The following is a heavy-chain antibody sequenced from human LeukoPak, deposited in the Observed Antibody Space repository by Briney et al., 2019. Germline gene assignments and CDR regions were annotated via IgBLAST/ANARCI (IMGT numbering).Heavy chain of an antibody. CDR3: ARDGPYSTSSTHPP. D-gene: IGHD6-6*01. Sequence: GGSLRLSCAASGFTFSSSWMSWVRQAPGKGLEWVANIKQDGSEKYCVGSVKGRFTISRDNAKNSLYLQMDSLRAEDTAVYYCARDGPYSTSSTHPPWGQGTLVTVSS. CDR2: IKQDGSEK. J-gene: IGHJ5*02. V-gene: IGHV3-7*03. CDR1: GFTFSSSW.